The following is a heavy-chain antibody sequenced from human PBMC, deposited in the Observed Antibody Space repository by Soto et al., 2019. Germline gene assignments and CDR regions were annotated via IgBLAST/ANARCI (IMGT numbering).Heavy chain of an antibody. Sequence: QVQLVQSGAEVKKPGSSVKVSCKASGGTFSSYTISWVRQAPGQGLEWMGRIIPILGIANYAQKFQGRVTITADKSTSTAYMELSSLRSEDTAVYYWARDGGCSGGSCYLGWFDPWGQGTLVTVSS. CDR3: ARDGGCSGGSCYLGWFDP. V-gene: IGHV1-69*08. CDR1: GGTFSSYT. D-gene: IGHD2-15*01. CDR2: IIPILGIA. J-gene: IGHJ5*02.